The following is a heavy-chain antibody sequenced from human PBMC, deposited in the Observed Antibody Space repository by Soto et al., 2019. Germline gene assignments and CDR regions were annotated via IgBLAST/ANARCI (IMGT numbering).Heavy chain of an antibody. J-gene: IGHJ5*02. V-gene: IGHV4-59*08. CDR1: GGSISSYY. D-gene: IGHD5-18*01. CDR3: ARGGGRSWIQLWS. CDR2: IYYSGST. Sequence: QVQLQESGPGLVKPSETLSLTCTVSGGSISSYYWSWIRQPPGKGLEWIGYIYYSGSTNYNPSLKRRVPISVDTSKNQFSLKLSSVTAADTAVYYCARGGGRSWIQLWSWGQGTLVTVSS.